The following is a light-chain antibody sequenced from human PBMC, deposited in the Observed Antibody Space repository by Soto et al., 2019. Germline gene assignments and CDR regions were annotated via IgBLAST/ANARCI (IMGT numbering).Light chain of an antibody. V-gene: IGLV2-14*03. J-gene: IGLJ3*02. CDR1: SSDVGAYNY. Sequence: QSVLTQPASVSGSPGQSITISCTGTSSDVGAYNYVSWYQQYPGKAPKLMIYDVNNRPSGVSSRFYGSKSGYTASLTISGRQAEDEADYYCSSYTSGSTLVVFGGGTKLTVL. CDR2: DVN. CDR3: SSYTSGSTLVV.